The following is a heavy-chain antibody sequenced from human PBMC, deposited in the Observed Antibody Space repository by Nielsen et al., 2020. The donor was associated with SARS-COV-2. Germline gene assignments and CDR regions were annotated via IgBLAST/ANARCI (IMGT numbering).Heavy chain of an antibody. V-gene: IGHV3-64*01. J-gene: IGHJ6*02. Sequence: GGSLRLSCAASGFTFSSYAMHWVRQAPGKGLEYVSAISSNGGSTYYANSVKGRFTISRDNSKNTLYLQMGSLRAEDMAVYNCARAFTEQWLVRNYYYYGMDVWGQGTTVTVSS. CDR2: ISSNGGST. D-gene: IGHD6-19*01. CDR1: GFTFSSYA. CDR3: ARAFTEQWLVRNYYYYGMDV.